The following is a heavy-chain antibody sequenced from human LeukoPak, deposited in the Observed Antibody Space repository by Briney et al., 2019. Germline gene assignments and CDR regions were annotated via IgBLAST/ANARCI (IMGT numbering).Heavy chain of an antibody. CDR1: GFIFSSYE. D-gene: IGHD3-10*01. V-gene: IGHV3-48*03. CDR3: ARDRPSWFAF. J-gene: IGHJ4*02. CDR2: ISSSGSTI. Sequence: PGGSLRLSCAASGFIFSSYEMNWVRQAPGKGLEWVSYISSSGSTIYYADSVKGRFTISRDNAKNSLYLLMNSLRAEDTAVYYCARDRPSWFAFWGQGTLVTVSS.